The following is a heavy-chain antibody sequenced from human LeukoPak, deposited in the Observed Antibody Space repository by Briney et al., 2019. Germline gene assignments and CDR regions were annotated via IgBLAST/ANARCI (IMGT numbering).Heavy chain of an antibody. D-gene: IGHD2-2*01. V-gene: IGHV4-34*01. J-gene: IGHJ4*02. CDR1: GGSFSGYY. Sequence: SETLSLTCAVYGGSFSGYYWSWIRQPPGKGLEWIGEINHSGSTNYNPPLKSRVTISVDTSKNQFSLGLSSVTAADTAVYYCARGRCSSTSCYPGGYWGQGTLVTVSS. CDR3: ARGRCSSTSCYPGGY. CDR2: INHSGST.